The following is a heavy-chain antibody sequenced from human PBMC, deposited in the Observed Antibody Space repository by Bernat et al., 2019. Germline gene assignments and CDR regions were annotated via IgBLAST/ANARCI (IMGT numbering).Heavy chain of an antibody. CDR2: IYWDDDK. J-gene: IGHJ5*02. D-gene: IGHD1-7*01. V-gene: IGHV2-5*02. CDR1: GFSLSTSGVG. Sequence: QITLKESGPTLVKPTQTLTLTCTFSGFSLSTSGVGVGWIRQPPGKALEWLALIYWDDDKRYSPSLKSRLTITKDTSKNQVVLTMTNMDPVDTATYYCAHSRPLYNWNYQPGWFDPWGQGTLVTVSS. CDR3: AHSRPLYNWNYQPGWFDP.